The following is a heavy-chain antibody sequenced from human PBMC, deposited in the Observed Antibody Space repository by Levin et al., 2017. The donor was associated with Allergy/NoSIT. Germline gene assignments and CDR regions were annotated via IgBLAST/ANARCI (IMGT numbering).Heavy chain of an antibody. CDR2: ISGSGGTT. V-gene: IGHV3-23*01. J-gene: IGHJ4*02. Sequence: GGSLRLSCAASGFSFSSYAMSWVRQPPGKGLEWVSSISGSGGTTYYAASVKGRFTISRDNSKNTLCLQMNSLRAGDAAVYYCAKARSWYPQFDYWGQGALVTVSS. D-gene: IGHD6-13*01. CDR1: GFSFSSYA. CDR3: AKARSWYPQFDY.